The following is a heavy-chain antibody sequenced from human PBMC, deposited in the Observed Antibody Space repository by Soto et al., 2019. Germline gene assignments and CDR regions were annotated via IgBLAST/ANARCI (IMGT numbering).Heavy chain of an antibody. CDR3: ARASRYYWNYMMY. V-gene: IGHV1-18*01. J-gene: IGHJ4*02. Sequence: QVQLVQSGAEVKKPGASVKVSCKASGYTFSNDAITWVRQAPGQGLEWMGWVSAYNGNTNYAQKFKGRVTMTTDTSTSTADMERSSVRDDDTAVNFGARASRYYWNYMMYWGQGTLVTVSS. CDR1: GYTFSNDA. D-gene: IGHD1-20*01. CDR2: VSAYNGNT.